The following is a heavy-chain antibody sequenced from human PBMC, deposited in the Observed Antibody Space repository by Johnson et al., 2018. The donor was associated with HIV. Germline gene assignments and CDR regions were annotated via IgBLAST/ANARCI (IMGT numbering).Heavy chain of an antibody. CDR2: ISSSGSTI. V-gene: IGHV3-11*01. CDR1: GLTFSDYY. J-gene: IGHJ3*02. Sequence: QVQLVESGGGLVKPGGSLRLSCAASGLTFSDYYMSWIRQAPGKGLEWVSYISSSGSTIYYADSVKGRFTISRDNAKNSLLLQMKSLRAEDTALYYCARALTGTTQGAFDSWGQGTMVTVSS. D-gene: IGHD1-7*01. CDR3: ARALTGTTQGAFDS.